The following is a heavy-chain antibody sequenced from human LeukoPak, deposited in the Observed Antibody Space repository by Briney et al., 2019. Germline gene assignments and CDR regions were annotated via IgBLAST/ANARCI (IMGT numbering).Heavy chain of an antibody. CDR1: GFTFSTYS. CDR3: TRDQMNY. CDR2: ISGSSRSI. Sequence: GGSLRLSCAASGFTFSTYSMIWVRQAPGKGLEWLSYISGSSRSIYYADSVKGRFTISRDTSKNTVSLQMNSLRVEDTAMYYCTRDQMNYWGQGTLVTVSS. V-gene: IGHV3-48*01. D-gene: IGHD5-24*01. J-gene: IGHJ4*02.